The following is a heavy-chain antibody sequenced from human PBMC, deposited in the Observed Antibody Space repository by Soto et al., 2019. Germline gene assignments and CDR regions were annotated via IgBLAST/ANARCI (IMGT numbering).Heavy chain of an antibody. Sequence: QVQLVQSGAEVKKPGTSVKVSCKASGYTFTGYHMHWVRQAPGQGLEWMGWINPNSAGTKYAQKFQGWVTMTWDTSISTAYMELRRLRLDDTAVYYCARGVRAVAVTFDYYYGMDVWGQGTTVTVSS. CDR2: INPNSAGT. D-gene: IGHD6-19*01. CDR1: GYTFTGYH. V-gene: IGHV1-2*04. CDR3: ARGVRAVAVTFDYYYGMDV. J-gene: IGHJ6*02.